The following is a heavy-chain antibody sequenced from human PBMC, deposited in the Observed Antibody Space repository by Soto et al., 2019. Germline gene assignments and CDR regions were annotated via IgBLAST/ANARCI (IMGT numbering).Heavy chain of an antibody. V-gene: IGHV1-69*13. CDR3: AGARDLGWNQNWFDP. CDR2: IIPIFGTA. J-gene: IGHJ5*02. CDR1: GGTFSSYA. Sequence: SVKVSCKASGGTFSSYAMSWVRQAPGQGLEWMAGIIPIFGTANYAQKFQGRVTITADESTSTAYMELSSLRSEDTAVYYCAGARDLGWNQNWFDPWGQGTLVTVAS. D-gene: IGHD1-1*01.